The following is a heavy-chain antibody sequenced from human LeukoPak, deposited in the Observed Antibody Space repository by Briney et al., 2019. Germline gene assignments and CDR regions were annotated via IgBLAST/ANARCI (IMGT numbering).Heavy chain of an antibody. CDR2: ISAYNGNT. CDR3: ATLSSGWSPNWFDP. D-gene: IGHD6-19*01. Sequence: ASVKVSCKASGYTFTSYGISWVRQAPGQGLEWMGWISAYNGNTNYAQKFQGRVTMTEDTSTDTAYMELSSLRSEDTAVYYCATLSSGWSPNWFDPWGQGTLVTVSS. V-gene: IGHV1-18*01. J-gene: IGHJ5*02. CDR1: GYTFTSYG.